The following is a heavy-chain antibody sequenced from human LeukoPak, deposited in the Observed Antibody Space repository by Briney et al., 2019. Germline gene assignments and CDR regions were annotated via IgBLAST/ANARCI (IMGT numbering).Heavy chain of an antibody. Sequence: PGGSLRLSCAASGLIFSDHYMNWVRQAPGKGLEWVSSISGSSSYIYYADSVKGRFSISRDNAKNSLYLQMNSLRAEDTAVYYCARDLLGWELHYFDYWGQGTLVTVSS. D-gene: IGHD1-26*01. CDR1: GLIFSDHY. CDR2: ISGSSSYI. V-gene: IGHV3-21*01. J-gene: IGHJ4*02. CDR3: ARDLLGWELHYFDY.